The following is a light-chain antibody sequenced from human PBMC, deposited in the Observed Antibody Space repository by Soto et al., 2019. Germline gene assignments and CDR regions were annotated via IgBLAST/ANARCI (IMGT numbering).Light chain of an antibody. CDR2: GVS. J-gene: IGKJ4*01. CDR1: QSVSSN. Sequence: EIVMTQSPATLSVSPGERATLSCRASQSVSSNLAWYQQKPGQTPRLLIYGVSTRATGIPARFSGSGSGTEITLTISSLQSEDFAVYYCQKYNKWPLTFGGGTKVEIK. V-gene: IGKV3D-15*01. CDR3: QKYNKWPLT.